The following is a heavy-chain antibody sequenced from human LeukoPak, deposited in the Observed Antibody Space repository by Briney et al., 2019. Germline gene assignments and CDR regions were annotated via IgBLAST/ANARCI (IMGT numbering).Heavy chain of an antibody. Sequence: GGSLRLSCAASGFTVSSNYMSWVRQAPGKGLEWVSVIYSGGSTYYADSVKGRFIISRDNSKNTLYLQMNSLRAEDTAVYYCAKDGNSYGLGVSWFDPWGQGTLVTVSS. CDR2: IYSGGST. CDR1: GFTVSSNY. V-gene: IGHV3-53*01. CDR3: AKDGNSYGLGVSWFDP. J-gene: IGHJ5*02. D-gene: IGHD5-18*01.